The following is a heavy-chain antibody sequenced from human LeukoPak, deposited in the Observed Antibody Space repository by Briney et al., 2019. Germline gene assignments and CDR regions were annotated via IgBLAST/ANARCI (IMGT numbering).Heavy chain of an antibody. Sequence: SQTLSLTCAISGDSVSSKSVAWNWIRQSPSRGLEGLGTTYYRSKWYNDYAVSVKSRITINPDTSKNQLSLQLNSVTPEDTAVYYCARGRNSAFDYWGQGTLVTVSS. CDR1: GDSVSSKSVA. J-gene: IGHJ4*02. D-gene: IGHD2-15*01. V-gene: IGHV6-1*01. CDR2: TYYRSKWYN. CDR3: ARGRNSAFDY.